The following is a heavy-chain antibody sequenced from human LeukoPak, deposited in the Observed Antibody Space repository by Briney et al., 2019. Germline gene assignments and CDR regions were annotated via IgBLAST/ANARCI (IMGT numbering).Heavy chain of an antibody. V-gene: IGHV1-18*01. J-gene: IGHJ4*02. CDR3: AREGYDYVWGSYRTTFFDY. Sequence: ASVKVSCKASGYTFTSYGISWVRQAPGQGLEWMGWISAYNGNTNYAQKLQGRVTMTTDTSTSTAYIELRSLRSDDTAVYYCAREGYDYVWGSYRTTFFDYWGQGTLVTVSS. D-gene: IGHD3-16*02. CDR1: GYTFTSYG. CDR2: ISAYNGNT.